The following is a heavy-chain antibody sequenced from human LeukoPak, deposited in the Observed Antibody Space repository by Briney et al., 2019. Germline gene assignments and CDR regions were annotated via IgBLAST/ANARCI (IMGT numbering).Heavy chain of an antibody. V-gene: IGHV1-2*06. J-gene: IGHJ4*02. D-gene: IGHD4-17*01. CDR1: GYTFTGYY. Sequence: ASVKVSCKTSGYTFTGYYMHWVRQAPGQGLEWMGRITPNSGGTKYAQKFQGRVTMTRDTSIGTAYMELSSLRSDDTAVYYCAIADGDFGRGIDYWGQGTLVTVSS. CDR2: ITPNSGGT. CDR3: AIADGDFGRGIDY.